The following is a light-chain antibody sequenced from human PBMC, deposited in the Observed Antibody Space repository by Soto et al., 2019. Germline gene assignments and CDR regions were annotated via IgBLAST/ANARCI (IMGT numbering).Light chain of an antibody. Sequence: EIVLTQFPGTLSLSAGERATLSCRSSQSVGSNYLAWYQQRPGQPPNLLIYGASSRATGIPDRFSGSGSGTDFTLTISRLEPEDFVVYYCQQYVNSPITFGQGTRLEIK. CDR2: GAS. J-gene: IGKJ5*01. V-gene: IGKV3-20*01. CDR3: QQYVNSPIT. CDR1: QSVGSNY.